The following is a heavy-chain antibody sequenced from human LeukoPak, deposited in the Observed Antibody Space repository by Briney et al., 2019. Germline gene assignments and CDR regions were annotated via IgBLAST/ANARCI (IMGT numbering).Heavy chain of an antibody. V-gene: IGHV4-34*01. CDR1: GGSFSGYY. CDR3: ARGSTGATTPFDY. D-gene: IGHD1-26*01. Sequence: SETLSLTCAVYGGSFSGYYWSWIRQPPGKGLEWIGEINHSGSTNYNPSLKSRVTISVDTSKNQFSLKLSSVTAADTAVYYCARGSTGATTPFDYWGQGTLVTVSS. J-gene: IGHJ4*02. CDR2: INHSGST.